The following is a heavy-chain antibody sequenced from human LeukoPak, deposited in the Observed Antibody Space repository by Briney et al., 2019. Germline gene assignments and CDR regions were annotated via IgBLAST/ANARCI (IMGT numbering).Heavy chain of an antibody. CDR1: GFTFSTYW. D-gene: IGHD5-24*01. CDR2: ISSDGSNT. CDR3: AKRGDGGAWYDS. Sequence: PGGSLRLSCAVSGFTFSTYWMDWVRQAPGKGLVWVSRISSDGSNTAYADSVKGRFTISRDNAKNTLFLQMSSLRAEDTAVCYCAKRGDGGAWYDSWGQGTLVIVSS. V-gene: IGHV3-74*01. J-gene: IGHJ5*01.